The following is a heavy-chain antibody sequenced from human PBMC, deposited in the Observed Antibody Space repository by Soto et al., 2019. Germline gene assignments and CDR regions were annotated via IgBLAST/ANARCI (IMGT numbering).Heavy chain of an antibody. CDR1: GGSISSSSYY. CDR3: ARPPPGYSYGAYDY. CDR2: IYYSGST. D-gene: IGHD5-18*01. V-gene: IGHV4-39*01. J-gene: IGHJ4*02. Sequence: SETLSLTCTVSGGSISSSSYYWGWIRQPPGKGLEWIGSIYYSGSTYYNPSLKSRVTISVDMPKNQFSLKLTSVTAADTAVYYCARPPPGYSYGAYDYWGQGTLVTVS.